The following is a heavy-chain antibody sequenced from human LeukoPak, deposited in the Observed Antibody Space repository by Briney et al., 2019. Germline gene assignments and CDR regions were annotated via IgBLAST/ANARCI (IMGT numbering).Heavy chain of an antibody. CDR2: IIPIFGTA. J-gene: IGHJ4*02. CDR1: GGTFSSYA. Sequence: SVKVSCKASGGTFSSYAISWVRQAPGQGLEWMGRIIPIFGTANYAQKFQGRVTITTDESTSTAYMELSSLRSEATAVYYCARGGSGWYDYWGQGTLVTVSS. D-gene: IGHD6-19*01. CDR3: ARGGSGWYDY. V-gene: IGHV1-69*05.